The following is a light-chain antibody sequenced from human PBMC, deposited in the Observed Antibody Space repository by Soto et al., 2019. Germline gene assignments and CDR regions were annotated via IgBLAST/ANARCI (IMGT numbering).Light chain of an antibody. CDR1: QGISGY. J-gene: IGKJ2*01. CDR3: QQYSIYWNT. Sequence: DIQLTQSPSFLSASVGDRVTITCRASQGISGYLAWYQQKPGKAPELLIYTASTLQSGVPLRFSGRGSGTEFTRTISGLQPEDFATYYCQQYSIYWNTFGQGTKLEIK. V-gene: IGKV1-9*01. CDR2: TAS.